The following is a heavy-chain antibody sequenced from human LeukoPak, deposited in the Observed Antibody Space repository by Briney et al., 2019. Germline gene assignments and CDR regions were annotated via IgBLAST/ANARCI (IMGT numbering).Heavy chain of an antibody. CDR1: GYSFTSYW. CDR3: ARRLRVSAASDY. J-gene: IGHJ4*02. D-gene: IGHD5/OR15-5a*01. CDR2: IYPADSDT. V-gene: IGHV5-51*01. Sequence: GESLKISCKTSGYSFTSYWIGWVRQMPGKGLEWMGIIYPADSDTRYSPSFQGQVTISADKSTSTAYLQWSSLKASDTAMYYCARRLRVSAASDYWGQGALVTVSS.